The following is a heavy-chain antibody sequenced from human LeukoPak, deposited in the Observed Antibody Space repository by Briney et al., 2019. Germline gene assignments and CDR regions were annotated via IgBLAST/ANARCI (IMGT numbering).Heavy chain of an antibody. J-gene: IGHJ6*03. CDR3: AKDSAFYYIAV. Sequence: GGSLRLSCAASGFTFSSYGMSWVRQAPGKGLEWVSAISGSGGSTYYADSVKGRFTISRDNSKNTLYLQMNSLKGDDTAVYYCAKDSAFYYIAVWGKGTTVIISS. V-gene: IGHV3-23*01. CDR1: GFTFSSYG. CDR2: ISGSGGST. D-gene: IGHD3-10*01.